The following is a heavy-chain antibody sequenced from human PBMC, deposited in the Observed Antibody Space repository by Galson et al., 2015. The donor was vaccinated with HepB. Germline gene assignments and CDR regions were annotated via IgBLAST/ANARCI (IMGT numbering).Heavy chain of an antibody. D-gene: IGHD3-10*01. Sequence: SVKVSCKASGNAFTKNTISWVRQAPGQGLEWMGGIILKFGTTKYAPKFQGRVTITADESTSTVNMEVSSLTSEDTAVYYCARGGGVVINYFDYWGQGTLVTVSS. CDR2: IILKFGTT. CDR3: ARGGGVVINYFDY. CDR1: GNAFTKNT. V-gene: IGHV1-69*13. J-gene: IGHJ4*02.